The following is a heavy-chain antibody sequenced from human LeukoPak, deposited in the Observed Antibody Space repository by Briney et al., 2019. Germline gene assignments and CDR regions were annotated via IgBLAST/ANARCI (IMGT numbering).Heavy chain of an antibody. D-gene: IGHD3-22*01. J-gene: IGHJ5*02. Sequence: GGSLRLSCAASGFIFSNYWMYWVRQAPGKGLVWVSRITGDGSATSYADSVKGRFTISRDNSKNTLSVQINSLRAEDTAIYYCVKGLEDRHDSSGYYCNWFDPWGQGTLVTVSS. CDR1: GFIFSNYW. V-gene: IGHV3-74*01. CDR2: ITGDGSAT. CDR3: VKGLEDRHDSSGYYCNWFDP.